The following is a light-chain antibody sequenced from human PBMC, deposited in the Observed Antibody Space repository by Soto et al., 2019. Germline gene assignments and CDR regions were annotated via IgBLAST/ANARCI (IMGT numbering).Light chain of an antibody. CDR3: QQYAGSSYT. V-gene: IGKV3-20*01. CDR2: GAS. Sequence: EIVLTQSPGTLSLSPGERATLSCRASQSVSSNYLVWYQQKPGQAPRPLIYGASTRATGIPDRFSGSVSGTDFTLTISRLEPEDFAVYYCQQYAGSSYTFGQGTKGEIK. CDR1: QSVSSNY. J-gene: IGKJ2*01.